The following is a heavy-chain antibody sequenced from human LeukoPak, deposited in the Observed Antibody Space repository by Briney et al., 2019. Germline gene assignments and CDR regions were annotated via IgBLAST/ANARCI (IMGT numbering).Heavy chain of an antibody. CDR1: GYIFTKYV. Sequence: ASVKVSCNASGYIFTKYVVHWVRQAPGQRPEWMGWIKAGNGDTKYSQNFQDRLTITRDTSASTVYMALSSLTSEDTALYYCARDDCGDTCYPGGYWGQGTLVTVSS. CDR3: ARDDCGDTCYPGGY. V-gene: IGHV1-3*01. J-gene: IGHJ4*02. CDR2: IKAGNGDT. D-gene: IGHD2-21*01.